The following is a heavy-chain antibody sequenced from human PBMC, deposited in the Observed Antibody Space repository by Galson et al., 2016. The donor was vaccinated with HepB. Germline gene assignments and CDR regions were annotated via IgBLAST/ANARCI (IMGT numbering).Heavy chain of an antibody. Sequence: SETLSLTCTVSGGSIGTDYWSWIRQPPGKGPEWIGYIYYSGNTNYNPSLKSRVTMSLDTSKNQFSLNLTSVTAADTAVYYCARERLVTEKPQPWFDPWGQGVLVTVSS. D-gene: IGHD2-21*01. CDR3: ARERLVTEKPQPWFDP. J-gene: IGHJ5*02. CDR2: IYYSGNT. V-gene: IGHV4-59*01. CDR1: GGSIGTDY.